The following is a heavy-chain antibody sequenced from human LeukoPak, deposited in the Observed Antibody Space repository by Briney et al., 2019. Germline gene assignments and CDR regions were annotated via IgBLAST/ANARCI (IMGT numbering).Heavy chain of an antibody. Sequence: GGSLRLSCAASGFTVSSNYMNWVRQAPGKGLEWVANMDPSGSQKRYVDSVKGRFTISKDNSGTSLYLDMYSLRDEDTAIYYCAIWTSGNFWGQGTLVTVSS. J-gene: IGHJ4*02. CDR2: MDPSGSQK. D-gene: IGHD1-1*01. CDR3: AIWTSGNF. V-gene: IGHV3-7*01. CDR1: GFTVSSNY.